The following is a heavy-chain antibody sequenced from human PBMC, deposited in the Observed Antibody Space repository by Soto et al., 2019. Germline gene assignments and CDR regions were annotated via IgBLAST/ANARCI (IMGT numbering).Heavy chain of an antibody. CDR3: ASPPLPGYSIHFNS. CDR2: VYPRDSDT. V-gene: IGHV5-51*01. J-gene: IGHJ4*02. D-gene: IGHD2-15*01. Sequence: VESLTIYCQAPGYLFIDYWIVWVRQMPGKGLEWMGIVYPRDSDTRYSPSFQGQVTISADRSTGTAFLQWRSLKSSDTALYYCASPPLPGYSIHFNSWGQGTLVTVS. CDR1: GYLFIDYW.